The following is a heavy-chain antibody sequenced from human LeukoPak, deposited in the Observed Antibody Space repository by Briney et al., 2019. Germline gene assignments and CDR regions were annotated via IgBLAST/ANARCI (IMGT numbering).Heavy chain of an antibody. V-gene: IGHV3-74*01. CDR1: GFTFSDYW. CDR3: AKSAKPVRAVAPFDY. J-gene: IGHJ4*02. D-gene: IGHD6-19*01. CDR2: INSDGSST. Sequence: PGGSLRLSCAASGFTFSDYWMHWVRQAPGKGLVWVSRINSDGSSTNYADSVKGRFTISRDNSKNTLYLQMNSLRAEDTAVYYCAKSAKPVRAVAPFDYWGQGTLVTVSS.